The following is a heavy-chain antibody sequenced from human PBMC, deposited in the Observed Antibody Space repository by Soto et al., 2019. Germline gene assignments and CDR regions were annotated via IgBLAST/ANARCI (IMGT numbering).Heavy chain of an antibody. D-gene: IGHD3-22*01. CDR2: IYYSGST. V-gene: IGHV4-61*01. CDR3: AREDRYYDSSGYPY. J-gene: IGHJ4*02. Sequence: SETLSLTCTVSGGSVSRGSYYWSWIRQPPGKGLEWIGYIYYSGSTNYNPSLKSRVTISVDTSKNQFSLKLSSVAAADTAVYYCAREDRYYDSSGYPYWGQGTLVTVSS. CDR1: GGSVSRGSYY.